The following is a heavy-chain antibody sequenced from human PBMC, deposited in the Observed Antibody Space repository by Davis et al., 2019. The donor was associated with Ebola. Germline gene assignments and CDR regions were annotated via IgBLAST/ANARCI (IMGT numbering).Heavy chain of an antibody. D-gene: IGHD1-7*01. V-gene: IGHV1-8*03. Sequence: ASVKVSCKASGYTFTTYDINWVRQATGQGLEWMGWMNPDSWNTGYAQKFQGRVTITRNTSIGPAYMELSCLRSEDTAVYYCARGRDNWNYADMDVWGKGTTVTVSS. CDR3: ARGRDNWNYADMDV. CDR1: GYTFTTYD. J-gene: IGHJ6*03. CDR2: MNPDSWNT.